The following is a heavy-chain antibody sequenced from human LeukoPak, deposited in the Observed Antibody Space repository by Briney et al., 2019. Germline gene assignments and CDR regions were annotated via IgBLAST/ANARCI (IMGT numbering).Heavy chain of an antibody. CDR1: GYTLTELS. V-gene: IGHV1-24*01. CDR3: VKPILAGAAAGIGYFDS. CDR2: FDPEDGET. D-gene: IGHD6-13*01. Sequence: ASVKVSCKVSGYTLTELSMHWVRQAPGKGLEWMGGFDPEDGETIYAQKFQGRVTMTEDTSTDTAYMELSSLRSEDTAVYYCVKPILAGAAAGIGYFDSWGQGTLVTVSS. J-gene: IGHJ4*02.